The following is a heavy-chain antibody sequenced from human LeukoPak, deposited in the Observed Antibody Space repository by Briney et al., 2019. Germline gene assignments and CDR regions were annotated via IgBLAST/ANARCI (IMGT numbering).Heavy chain of an antibody. J-gene: IGHJ5*02. CDR3: ARISSGWRGNWFDP. D-gene: IGHD6-19*01. CDR1: GGSISSYY. Sequence: SETLSLTCTVSGGSISSYYWSWIRQPPGKGLEWIGYIHYSGSTNYSPSLKSRVTISVDTSMSQFSLKLSSVTAADTAVYYCARISSGWRGNWFDPWGQGTLVTVSS. CDR2: IHYSGST. V-gene: IGHV4-59*01.